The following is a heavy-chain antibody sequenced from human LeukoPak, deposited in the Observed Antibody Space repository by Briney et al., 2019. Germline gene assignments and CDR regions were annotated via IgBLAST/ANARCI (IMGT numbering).Heavy chain of an antibody. CDR3: ARGPIVVVPDYYMDV. CDR2: ISSSSSYI. J-gene: IGHJ6*03. Sequence: NPGGSLRLSCAASGFTFSSYSMNWVRQAPGKGLEWVSSISSSSSYIYYADSVKGRFTISRDNAKNSLYLQMNSLRAEDTAVYYCARGPIVVVPDYYMDVWGKGTTVTASS. D-gene: IGHD2-2*01. V-gene: IGHV3-21*01. CDR1: GFTFSSYS.